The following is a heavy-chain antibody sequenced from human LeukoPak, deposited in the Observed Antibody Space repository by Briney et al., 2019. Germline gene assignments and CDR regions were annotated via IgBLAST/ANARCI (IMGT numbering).Heavy chain of an antibody. CDR2: IYYSGST. D-gene: IGHD2-21*01. CDR1: GGSISSGDYY. V-gene: IGHV4-30-4*08. J-gene: IGHJ4*02. CDR3: AQGGGDSHFDY. Sequence: SETLSLTCTVSGGSISSGDYYWSWIRQPPGKGLEWIGYIYYSGSTNYNPSLKSRVTISVDTSKNQFSLKLSSVTAADTAVYYCAQGGGDSHFDYWGQGTLVTVSS.